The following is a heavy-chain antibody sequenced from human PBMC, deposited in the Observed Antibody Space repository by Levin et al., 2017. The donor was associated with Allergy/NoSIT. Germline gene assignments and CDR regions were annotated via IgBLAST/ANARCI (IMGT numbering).Heavy chain of an antibody. CDR2: IYYSGTT. D-gene: IGHD1-26*01. Sequence: KAGGSLRLSCTVSGVSISSTYYYWGWIRQPPGKGLEWIGSIYYSGTTYFNPSLKSRVTISVATSKNQFSLRPTSVTAADSAAYYCARRIGQSSYAFDAWGQGTMVIVSS. V-gene: IGHV4-39*01. CDR3: ARRIGQSSYAFDA. J-gene: IGHJ3*01. CDR1: GVSISSTYYY.